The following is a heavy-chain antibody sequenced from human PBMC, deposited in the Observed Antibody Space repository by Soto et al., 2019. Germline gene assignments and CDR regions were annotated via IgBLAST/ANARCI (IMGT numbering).Heavy chain of an antibody. V-gene: IGHV4-39*02. CDR1: GGSINSNNYY. Sequence: SETLSLTCTVSGGSINSNNYYWAWIRQPPGKGLAWIASIYYDGSTYYNPSLKSRVSISVDTSKNHFSLKLSSATAADTAVYYCAKVVVAATRHTDFDSWGQGTLVTV. CDR3: AKVVVAATRHTDFDS. D-gene: IGHD2-15*01. CDR2: IYYDGST. J-gene: IGHJ4*02.